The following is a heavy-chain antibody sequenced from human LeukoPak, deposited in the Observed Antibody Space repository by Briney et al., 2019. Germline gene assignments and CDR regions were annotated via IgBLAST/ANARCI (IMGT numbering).Heavy chain of an antibody. J-gene: IGHJ4*02. V-gene: IGHV4-31*03. CDR3: ARAVAGYSGYESYYFDY. CDR2: IYYSEST. D-gene: IGHD5-12*01. Sequence: SQTLSLTCTVSGGSISSGGYYWSWIRQHPGKGLEWIGYIYYSESTYYNPSLKSRVTISVDTSKNQFSLKLSSVTAADTAVYYCARAVAGYSGYESYYFDYWGQGTLVTVSS. CDR1: GGSISSGGYY.